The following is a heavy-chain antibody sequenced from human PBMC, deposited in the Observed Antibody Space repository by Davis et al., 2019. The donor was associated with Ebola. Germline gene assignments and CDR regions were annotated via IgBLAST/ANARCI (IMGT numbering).Heavy chain of an antibody. D-gene: IGHD2-2*01. CDR1: GYTFTGYY. Sequence: ASVKVSCKASGYTFTGYYMHWVRQAPGQGLEWMGWINPNSGGTNYAQKFQGWVTMTRDTSTSTAYMELRSLRSDDTAVYYCAIRCSSTSCFDPWGQGTLVTVSS. J-gene: IGHJ5*02. CDR3: AIRCSSTSCFDP. CDR2: INPNSGGT. V-gene: IGHV1-2*04.